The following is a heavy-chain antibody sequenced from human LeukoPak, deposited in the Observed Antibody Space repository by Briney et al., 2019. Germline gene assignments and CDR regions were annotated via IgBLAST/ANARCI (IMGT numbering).Heavy chain of an antibody. CDR1: GGSISSYY. D-gene: IGHD2-2*01. V-gene: IGHV4-4*07. CDR2: IYTSGST. J-gene: IGHJ5*02. Sequence: SETLSLTCTVSGGSISSYYWSWIRQPAGKGLEWIGRIYTSGSTNYNPSLKSRVTMSVDTSKNQFSLKLSSVTAADTAVDYCARDQIVVVPAAKVHWFDPWGQGTLVTVSS. CDR3: ARDQIVVVPAAKVHWFDP.